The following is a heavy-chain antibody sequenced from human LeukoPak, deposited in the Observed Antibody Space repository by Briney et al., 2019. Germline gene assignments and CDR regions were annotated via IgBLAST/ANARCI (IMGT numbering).Heavy chain of an antibody. D-gene: IGHD3-10*01. CDR1: GYTFTGYY. Sequence: ASVKVSCKASGYTFTGYYMHWVRQAPGQGLEWVGWINPNSGGTNYAQKFQGRVTMTRDTSISTAYMELSRLRSDDTAVYYCARAMVRGKASLSYMDVWGKGTTVTVSS. J-gene: IGHJ6*03. CDR3: ARAMVRGKASLSYMDV. V-gene: IGHV1-2*02. CDR2: INPNSGGT.